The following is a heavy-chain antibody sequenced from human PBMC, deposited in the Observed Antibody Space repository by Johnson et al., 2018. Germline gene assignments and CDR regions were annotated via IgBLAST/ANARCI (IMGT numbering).Heavy chain of an antibody. CDR1: GYVFSSYW. Sequence: VQLVQAGAEVKKPGESLKISCKGSGYVFSSYWISWVRQVPGKGLEYMGTIYPGDSDARYSPSFQGQVTMSADQSLSTAYLQWTSLKASDTAMYYCARQRVGRMDDMDVWGQGTTVTVSS. V-gene: IGHV5-51*01. CDR2: IYPGDSDA. D-gene: IGHD1-26*01. J-gene: IGHJ6*02. CDR3: ARQRVGRMDDMDV.